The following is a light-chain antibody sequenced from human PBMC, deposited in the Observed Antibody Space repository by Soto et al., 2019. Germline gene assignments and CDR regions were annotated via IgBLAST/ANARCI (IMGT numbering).Light chain of an antibody. J-gene: IGLJ3*02. CDR3: GADHGSGSNFDPLV. Sequence: QSVLTQPPSASASLGASVTLSCTLSSGYSNYKVDWFQQRPGKGPRFVMRVSTGGIVGSKGDGLPDRFSVLGSGLNRDLTIKNIYEEDESEYQCGADHGSGSNFDPLVFGGGTQLTVL. CDR1: SGYSNYK. V-gene: IGLV9-49*03. CDR2: VSTGGIVG.